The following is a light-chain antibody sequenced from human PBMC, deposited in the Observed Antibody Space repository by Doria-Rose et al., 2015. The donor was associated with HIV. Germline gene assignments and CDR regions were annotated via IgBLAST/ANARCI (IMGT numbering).Light chain of an antibody. CDR3: SSRDSGANHVL. CDR2: GKN. Sequence: SSELSQEPAVSVALRQTVRITCQGDSLRSSYASWYQQKPGQAPILVIYGKNNRPSGIPDRFSGSSSGNTASLTITGAQAEDEADYYCSSRDSGANHVLVGGGTKVTVL. V-gene: IGLV3-19*01. CDR1: SLRSSY. J-gene: IGLJ2*01.